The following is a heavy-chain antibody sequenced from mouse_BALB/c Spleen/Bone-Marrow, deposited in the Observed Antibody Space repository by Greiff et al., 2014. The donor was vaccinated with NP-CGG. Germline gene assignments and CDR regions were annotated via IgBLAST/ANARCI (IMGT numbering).Heavy chain of an antibody. J-gene: IGHJ2*01. Sequence: SGAELVKPGASVRLSCTASGFTIKDIYIPWMKQRPEKGLEWIGRIDPANGYTKFDPKFQDKATITADKSSNTANLHVSSFTSEDTTVYYCASTETGGYFDCWGQGTPLTDAS. CDR2: IDPANGYT. CDR3: ASTETGGYFDC. CDR1: GFTIKDIY. D-gene: IGHD3-2*01. V-gene: IGHV14-3*02.